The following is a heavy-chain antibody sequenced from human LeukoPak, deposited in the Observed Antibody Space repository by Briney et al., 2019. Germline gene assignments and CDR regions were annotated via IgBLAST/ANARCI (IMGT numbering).Heavy chain of an antibody. CDR1: GYTFTGYY. J-gene: IGHJ6*03. V-gene: IGHV1-2*02. Sequence: RASVKVSCKASGYTFTGYYMHWVRQAPGQGLEWMGWINPNSGGTNYAQKFQGRVTMTRDTSISTAYMELSRLRSDDTAMYYCARRNLHGDYYYYMDVWGKGTTVTVSS. CDR2: INPNSGGT. CDR3: ARRNLHGDYYYYMDV. D-gene: IGHD4-17*01.